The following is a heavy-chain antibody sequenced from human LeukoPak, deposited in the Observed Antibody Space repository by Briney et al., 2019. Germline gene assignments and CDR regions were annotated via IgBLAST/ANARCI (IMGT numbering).Heavy chain of an antibody. J-gene: IGHJ2*01. CDR3: ARVYDSSFATHWYFDL. D-gene: IGHD3-22*01. CDR1: GYTFTSYD. Sequence: GASVKVSCKASGYTFTSYDINWVRQATGQGLEWMGWMNPNNGNTGYAQKFQGRVTITRDTSISTAYMELRSLRSEDTAVYYCARVYDSSFATHWYFDLWGRGTLVTVSS. V-gene: IGHV1-8*03. CDR2: MNPNNGNT.